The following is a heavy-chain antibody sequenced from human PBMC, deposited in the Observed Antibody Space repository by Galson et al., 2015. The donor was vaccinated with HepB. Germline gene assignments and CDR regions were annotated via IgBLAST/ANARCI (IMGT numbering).Heavy chain of an antibody. D-gene: IGHD3-10*01. Sequence: SLRLSCAASGFTFSSYWMTWVRQAPGKGLEWVANIKQDGSEKYYVDSVKGRFTISRDSAKNSLYLQMNSLRAEDTAVYYCARGGYYSGSGENDYWGQGTLVTVSS. CDR1: GFTFSSYW. V-gene: IGHV3-7*03. J-gene: IGHJ4*02. CDR3: ARGGYYSGSGENDY. CDR2: IKQDGSEK.